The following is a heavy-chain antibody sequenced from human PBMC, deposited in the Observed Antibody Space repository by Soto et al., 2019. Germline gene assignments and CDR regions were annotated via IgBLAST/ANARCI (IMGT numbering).Heavy chain of an antibody. D-gene: IGHD6-6*01. J-gene: IGHJ6*02. V-gene: IGHV1-69*19. Sequence: QVQLVQSGAEVKKPGSSVKVSCKASGGTFSSYAISWVRQAPGQGLAWMGGIIPIFGTANYAQKFQGRVTITADESTSTAYMELSSLRSEDTAVYYCARDLPYSSSPYYYYGMDVWGQGTTVTVSS. CDR3: ARDLPYSSSPYYYYGMDV. CDR2: IIPIFGTA. CDR1: GGTFSSYA.